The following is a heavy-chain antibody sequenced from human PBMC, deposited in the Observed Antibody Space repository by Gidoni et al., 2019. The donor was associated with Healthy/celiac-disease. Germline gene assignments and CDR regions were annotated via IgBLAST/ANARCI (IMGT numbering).Heavy chain of an antibody. CDR2: ISAYNGNT. D-gene: IGHD5-12*01. CDR3: ARAGFGTDIVATMAKNWFDP. Sequence: QVQLVQSGAEVKKPGASVKVSCKASGYTFTSYGISWVRQAPGQGLEWMGWISAYNGNTNYAQKLQGRVTMTTDTSTSTAYMELRSLRSDDTAVYYCARAGFGTDIVATMAKNWFDPWGQGTLVTVSS. J-gene: IGHJ5*02. V-gene: IGHV1-18*01. CDR1: GYTFTSYG.